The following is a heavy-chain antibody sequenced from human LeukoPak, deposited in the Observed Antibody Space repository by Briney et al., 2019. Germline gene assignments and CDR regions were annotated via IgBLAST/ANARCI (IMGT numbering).Heavy chain of an antibody. CDR2: NSGSGAST. V-gene: IGHV3-23*01. CDR3: ARTWIAATFTVLRGFDP. CDR1: GFTFDNYA. D-gene: IGHD2-15*01. Sequence: GGSVRLSCAGSGFTFDNYAMSWVPQAPGKGLEWVSANSGSGASTYYADSVKGRFTISRDNSKNTLYLQMNSLRAEDAAVYYCARTWIAATFTVLRGFDPWGQGTLVTVSS. J-gene: IGHJ5*02.